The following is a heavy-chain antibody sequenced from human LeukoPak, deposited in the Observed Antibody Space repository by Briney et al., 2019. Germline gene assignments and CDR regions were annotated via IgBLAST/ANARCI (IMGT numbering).Heavy chain of an antibody. Sequence: SETLSPTCTVSGGSISSYYWSWIRQPPGKGLEWIGFIYDSGSTNYNPSLKSRVTISVDTSKNQFSLKLSSVTAADTAVYYCARDSYYYGSGTLYFDYWGQGTLVTVSS. D-gene: IGHD3-10*01. CDR2: IYDSGST. CDR3: ARDSYYYGSGTLYFDY. V-gene: IGHV4-59*12. J-gene: IGHJ4*02. CDR1: GGSISSYY.